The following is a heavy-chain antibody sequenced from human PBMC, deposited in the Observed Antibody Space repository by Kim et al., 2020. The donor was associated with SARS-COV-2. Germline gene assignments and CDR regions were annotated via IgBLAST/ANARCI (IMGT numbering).Heavy chain of an antibody. J-gene: IGHJ6*02. CDR2: IYYSGST. CDR1: GGSISSYY. D-gene: IGHD3-10*01. CDR3: ARDLSRTGGSGKGYGMDV. V-gene: IGHV4-59*01. Sequence: SETLSLTCTVSGGSISSYYWSWIRQPPGKGLEWIGYIYYSGSTNYNPSLKSRVTISVDTSKNQFSLKLSSVTAADTAVYYCARDLSRTGGSGKGYGMDVWGQGTTVTVSS.